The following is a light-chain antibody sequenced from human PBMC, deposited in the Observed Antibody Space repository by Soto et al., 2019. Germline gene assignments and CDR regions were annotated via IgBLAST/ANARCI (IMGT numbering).Light chain of an antibody. CDR2: GNN. CDR1: SSNIGAGFD. J-gene: IGLJ1*01. CDR3: QYYDTNLSGGSV. Sequence: QSALTQSPSVSGAPGQSVSISCTGTSSNIGAGFDVHWYQQVPATAPKLLIYGNNNRPSGVPDRFSGSKSGTSASLAITGLQAEDEADYYCQYYDTNLSGGSVVGTGTKLTVL. V-gene: IGLV1-40*01.